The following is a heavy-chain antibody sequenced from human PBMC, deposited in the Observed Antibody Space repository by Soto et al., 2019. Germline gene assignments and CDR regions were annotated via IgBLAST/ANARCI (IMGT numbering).Heavy chain of an antibody. CDR1: GGSIRSSGDY. CDR2: ISYSGIT. V-gene: IGHV4-39*01. CDR3: ARVPGGGVLDG. D-gene: IGHD2-8*02. J-gene: IGHJ4*02. Sequence: QLQLQESGPGLVKPSETLSLICIVSGGSIRSSGDYWGWIRQPPGKGLEWIGTISYSGITYYNPSVKSRVTISVDMSKNQLSLTLSSVTAADRAVYFCARVPGGGVLDGWGQGNQVTVSS.